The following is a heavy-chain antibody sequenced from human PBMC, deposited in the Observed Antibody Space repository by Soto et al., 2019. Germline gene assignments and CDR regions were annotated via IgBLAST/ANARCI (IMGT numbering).Heavy chain of an antibody. CDR3: ARLRDYYDSSGRYFDY. V-gene: IGHV4-39*01. CDR2: IYYSGST. CDR1: GGSISSSSYY. D-gene: IGHD3-22*01. J-gene: IGHJ4*02. Sequence: SETLSLTCTVSGGSISSSSYYWGWIRQPPGKGLEWIGSIYYSGSTYYNPSLKSRVTISVDTSKNQFSLKLSSVTAADTAVYYCARLRDYYDSSGRYFDYWGQGTLVTVSS.